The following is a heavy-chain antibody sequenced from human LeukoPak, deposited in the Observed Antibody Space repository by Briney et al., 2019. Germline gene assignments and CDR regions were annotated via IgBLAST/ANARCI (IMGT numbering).Heavy chain of an antibody. D-gene: IGHD6-19*01. CDR1: GDSISTSSSY. Sequence: PSETLSLTCTVSGDSISTSSSYWGWVRQPPGGGLEWIGSIYYTGITYYNPSLKSRLTISLDTSKNQFSLKLTSVTAPDTAVYYCARHDHTNAWFQTFDYWGQGALVTVSS. J-gene: IGHJ4*02. V-gene: IGHV4-39*01. CDR3: ARHDHTNAWFQTFDY. CDR2: IYYTGIT.